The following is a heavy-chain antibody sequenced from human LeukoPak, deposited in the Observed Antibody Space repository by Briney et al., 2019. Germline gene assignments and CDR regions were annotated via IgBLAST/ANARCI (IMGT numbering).Heavy chain of an antibody. CDR3: ARSLAVAGSSDY. CDR2: IYYSGST. J-gene: IGHJ4*02. D-gene: IGHD6-19*01. Sequence: SETLSLTCTVSGGSISSYYWSWIRQPPGKGLEWIGYIYYSGSTNYNPSLKSRVTISVDTSKNQFSLKLSSVTAADTAVYYCARSLAVAGSSDYWGQGTLVSVSS. V-gene: IGHV4-59*01. CDR1: GGSISSYY.